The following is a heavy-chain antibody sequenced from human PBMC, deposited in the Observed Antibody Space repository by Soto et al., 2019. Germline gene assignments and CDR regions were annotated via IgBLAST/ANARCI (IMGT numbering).Heavy chain of an antibody. CDR3: ARCVSNYDCWSGYSHYYYYMDV. CDR1: GGSFSGYY. J-gene: IGHJ6*03. Sequence: PSETLSLTCAVYGGSFSGYYWSWIRQPPGKGLEWIGEINHSGSTNYNPSLKSRVTISVDTSKSQFSLKLSSVTAADTAIYYCARCVSNYDCWSGYSHYYYYMDVWGKGTTVTVSS. CDR2: INHSGST. D-gene: IGHD3-3*01. V-gene: IGHV4-34*01.